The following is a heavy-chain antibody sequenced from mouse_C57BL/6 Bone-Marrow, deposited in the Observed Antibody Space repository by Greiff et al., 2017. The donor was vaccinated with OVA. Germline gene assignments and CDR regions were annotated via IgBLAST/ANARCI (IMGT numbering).Heavy chain of an antibody. J-gene: IGHJ3*01. V-gene: IGHV1-63*01. D-gene: IGHD2-13*01. CDR2: IYPGGGYT. Sequence: QVQLQQSGAELVRPGTSVKLSCKASGYTFTNYWIGWAKQRPGHGLEWIGYIYPGGGYTNYNEKFKGQATLTADKSSSTAYMQLSKLTSKDSAIYYCERCDWGAWFAYGDQGNLVTVTA. CDR1: GYTFTNYW. CDR3: ERCDWGAWFAY.